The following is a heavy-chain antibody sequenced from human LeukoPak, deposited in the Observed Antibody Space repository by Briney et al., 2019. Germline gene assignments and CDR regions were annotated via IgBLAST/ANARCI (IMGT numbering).Heavy chain of an antibody. J-gene: IGHJ5*02. V-gene: IGHV1-2*02. CDR1: GGTFSSYA. Sequence: ASVKVSCKASGGTFSSYAISWVRQAPGQGLEWMGWINPNSGGTNYAQKFQGRVTMTRDTSISTAYMELNRLRSDDTAVYYCAREAEQWILRFDPWGQGTLVTVSS. CDR2: INPNSGGT. CDR3: AREAEQWILRFDP. D-gene: IGHD3-22*01.